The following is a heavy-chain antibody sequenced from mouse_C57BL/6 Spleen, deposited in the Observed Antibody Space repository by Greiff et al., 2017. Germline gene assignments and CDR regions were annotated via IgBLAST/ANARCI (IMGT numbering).Heavy chain of an antibody. D-gene: IGHD2-1*01. CDR3: ARWEGNYSYCAMEG. CDR2: IYPGSGNT. J-gene: IGHJ4*01. Sequence: VQLQQSGAELARPGASVKLSCKASGYTFTSYGISWVKQRPGQGLEWIGEIYPGSGNTYYNEKFKGKATLTADKSSSTAYMELRSLTSEDSAVYCCARWEGNYSYCAMEGWGQGTSVTVSS. V-gene: IGHV1-81*01. CDR1: GYTFTSYG.